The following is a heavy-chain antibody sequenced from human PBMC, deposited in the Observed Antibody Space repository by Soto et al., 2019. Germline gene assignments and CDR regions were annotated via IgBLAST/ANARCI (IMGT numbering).Heavy chain of an antibody. D-gene: IGHD4-4*01. V-gene: IGHV4-34*01. CDR2: INHSGST. J-gene: IGHJ5*02. CDR3: ARGSSNWSLLNWFDP. Sequence: SETLSLTCAVYGGSFSGYYWSWIRQPPGKGLEWIGEINHSGSTNYNPSLKSRVTISVDTSKNQFSLKLSSVTAADTAVYYCARGSSNWSLLNWFDPWGQGTLVTVSS. CDR1: GGSFSGYY.